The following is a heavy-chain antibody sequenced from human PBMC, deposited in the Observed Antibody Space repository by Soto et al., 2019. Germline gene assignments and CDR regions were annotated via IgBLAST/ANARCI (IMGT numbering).Heavy chain of an antibody. D-gene: IGHD4-17*01. CDR1: GGTFSSYA. J-gene: IGHJ6*02. CDR2: IIPIFGTA. V-gene: IGHV1-69*05. CDR3: ASDGGPTVVPLGYYGMDV. Sequence: QVQLVQSGAEVKKPGSSVKVSCKASGGTFSSYAISWVRQAPGQGLEWMGGIIPIFGTANYAQKFQGRVTITTYESTSTAYVDLSSLSSEDTAVYYCASDGGPTVVPLGYYGMDVWGQGTTVTVSS.